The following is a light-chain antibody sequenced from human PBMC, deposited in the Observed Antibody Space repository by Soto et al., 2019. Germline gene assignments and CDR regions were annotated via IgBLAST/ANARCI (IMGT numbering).Light chain of an antibody. J-gene: IGKJ2*01. CDR3: QLYNNWPPYT. CDR2: GAF. V-gene: IGKV3-15*01. Sequence: ETVMTQSPATLSVSPGERATLSCRDSRSLSSNLAWYQQKPGQAPRLLIYGAFIRATGIPARFSGSGSGTEFTLTISSRQSEDFAVYYCQLYNNWPPYTFGLGTKLEIK. CDR1: RSLSSN.